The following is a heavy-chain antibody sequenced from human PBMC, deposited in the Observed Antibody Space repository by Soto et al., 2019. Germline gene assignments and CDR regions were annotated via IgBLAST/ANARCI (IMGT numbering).Heavy chain of an antibody. V-gene: IGHV1-18*01. D-gene: IGHD2-15*01. CDR2: ISAYNGNT. Sequence: VASVKVSCKASGYTFTSYGISWVRQAPGQGLEWMGWISAYNGNTNYAQKLQGRVTMPTDTSTSTAYMELRSLRSDDTAVYYCARDPLEGRYCSGGSCYSFPPSVGMDVWGQGTTVTVSS. J-gene: IGHJ6*02. CDR1: GYTFTSYG. CDR3: ARDPLEGRYCSGGSCYSFPPSVGMDV.